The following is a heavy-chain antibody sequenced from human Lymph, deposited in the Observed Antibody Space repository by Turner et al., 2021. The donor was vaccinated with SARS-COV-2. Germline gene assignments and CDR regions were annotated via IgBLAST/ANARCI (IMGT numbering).Heavy chain of an antibody. Sequence: QVQLVESGGGVVQPGRSLELPCAASGFTFNNYPMHWVRQAPGKGLEWVAVISYDGSNKYYADSVKGRFTISRDNSKNTLYLQMNSLRAEDTAVYYCARDSSGSGTLDYWGQGTLVTVSS. CDR2: ISYDGSNK. V-gene: IGHV3-30-3*01. CDR3: ARDSSGSGTLDY. D-gene: IGHD3-10*01. J-gene: IGHJ4*02. CDR1: GFTFNNYP.